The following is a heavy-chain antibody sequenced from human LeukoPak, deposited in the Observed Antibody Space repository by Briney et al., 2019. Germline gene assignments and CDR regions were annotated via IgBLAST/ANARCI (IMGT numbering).Heavy chain of an antibody. D-gene: IGHD2-21*02. J-gene: IGHJ4*02. CDR3: AKDRLLNCRGDCYIFDY. V-gene: IGHV3-23*01. CDR1: GFTLRSYV. CDR2: ISGSGDST. Sequence: GGSLRLSCVASGFTLRSYVMNWVRQTPGKGLEWVSSISGSGDSTFCADSVKGRFSISRDNSKNTLYLQVNGLRTEDTAVYYCAKDRLLNCRGDCYIFDYWGQGTVVTVSS.